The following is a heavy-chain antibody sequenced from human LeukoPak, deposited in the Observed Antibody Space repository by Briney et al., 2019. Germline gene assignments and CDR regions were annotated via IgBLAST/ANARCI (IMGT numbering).Heavy chain of an antibody. CDR2: VSGSGGST. CDR3: AKSSYYDSSGYYREYYFDY. Sequence: GGSLRLSCAASGFTVSSNYMSWVHQAPGKGLEWVSSVSGSGGSTYYADSVKGRFTISRDNSKSTLFLQMNSLRAEDTAVYYCAKSSYYDSSGYYREYYFDYWGQGTLVTVSS. D-gene: IGHD3-22*01. J-gene: IGHJ4*02. V-gene: IGHV3-23*01. CDR1: GFTVSSNY.